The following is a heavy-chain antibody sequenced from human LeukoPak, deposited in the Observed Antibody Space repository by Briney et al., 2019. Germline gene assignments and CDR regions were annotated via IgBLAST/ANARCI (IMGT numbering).Heavy chain of an antibody. Sequence: SEILSLTCTVSGGSISSSSYYWGWIRQPPGKGLEWIGSIYYSGSTYYNPSLKSRVTISVDTSKNQFSLKLSSVTAADTAVYYCARHGGIDYWGQGTLVTVSS. CDR3: ARHGGIDY. CDR1: GGSISSSSYY. CDR2: IYYSGST. D-gene: IGHD3-3*01. V-gene: IGHV4-39*01. J-gene: IGHJ4*02.